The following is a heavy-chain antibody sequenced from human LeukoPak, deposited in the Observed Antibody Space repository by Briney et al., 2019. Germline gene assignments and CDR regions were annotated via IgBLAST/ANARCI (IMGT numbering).Heavy chain of an antibody. Sequence: QPGGSLRLSCAASGFTFSSYAMSWVRQAPGKGLEWVSAISGSGGSTYYADSVKGRFTISRDNSKNTLYLQMNSLRAEDTAAYYCARGDSSSWYYFDYWGQGTLVTVSS. CDR1: GFTFSSYA. CDR3: ARGDSSSWYYFDY. CDR2: ISGSGGST. D-gene: IGHD6-13*01. J-gene: IGHJ4*02. V-gene: IGHV3-23*01.